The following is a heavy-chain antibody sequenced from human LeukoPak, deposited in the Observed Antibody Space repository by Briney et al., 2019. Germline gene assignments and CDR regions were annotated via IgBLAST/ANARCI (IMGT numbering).Heavy chain of an antibody. J-gene: IGHJ4*02. CDR3: ARHPTRRDVYDHLDY. Sequence: SETLSLTCSVSGGSINNFYWNWIRQPARKGLEWIGRIYASGSTDYKSSLKSRVSMSIDTSKKKFSLKLTSVTAADTAVYYCARHPTRRDVYDHLDYWGQGTLVTVSS. CDR1: GGSINNFY. CDR2: IYASGST. V-gene: IGHV4-4*07. D-gene: IGHD5/OR15-5a*01.